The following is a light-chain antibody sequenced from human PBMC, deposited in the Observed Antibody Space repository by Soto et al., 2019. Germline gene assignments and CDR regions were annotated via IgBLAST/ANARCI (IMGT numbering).Light chain of an antibody. J-gene: IGKJ1*01. CDR1: QGISSY. CDR3: QQYYSYPRT. V-gene: IGKV1-8*01. Sequence: AIRMTQSPSSLSASTGDRVTITCRASQGISSYLAWYQQKPGKAPKLLIYAAYNLQSGVPSRFSGSGSGTDFTLTISRLQSEDFATYYCQQYYSYPRTFGQGTKVELK. CDR2: AAY.